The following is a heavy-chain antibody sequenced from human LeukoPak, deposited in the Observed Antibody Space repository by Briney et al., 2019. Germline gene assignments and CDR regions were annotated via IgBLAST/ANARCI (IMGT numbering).Heavy chain of an antibody. Sequence: GGSLRLSCVASGFTFSSYWMTWVRQAPGKGLEWVANIKTDGSQIYYVDSVKGRFTISRDNSKNTLYLQMNSLRAEDTAVYYYAKDHYYGSGSFYYYYYYMDVWGKGTTVTISS. V-gene: IGHV3-7*03. CDR3: AKDHYYGSGSFYYYYYYMDV. J-gene: IGHJ6*03. CDR1: GFTFSSYW. CDR2: IKTDGSQI. D-gene: IGHD3-10*01.